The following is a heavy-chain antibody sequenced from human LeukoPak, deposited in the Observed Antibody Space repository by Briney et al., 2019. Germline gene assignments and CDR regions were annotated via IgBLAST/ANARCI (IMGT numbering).Heavy chain of an antibody. CDR1: GFTFSSYG. V-gene: IGHV3-30*18. CDR3: AKALSSGFDY. J-gene: IGHJ4*02. Sequence: PGGSLRLSCAASGFTFSSYGMHWVRQAPGKGLEWVAVISYDGSNKYYADSVKGRFTISRDNSKNTLYLQMNSLRAEDTAVYYCAKALSSGFDYWGQGTLVIVSS. D-gene: IGHD6-19*01. CDR2: ISYDGSNK.